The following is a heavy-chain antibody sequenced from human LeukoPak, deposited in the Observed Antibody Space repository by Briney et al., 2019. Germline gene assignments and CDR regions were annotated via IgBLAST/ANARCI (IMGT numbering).Heavy chain of an antibody. Sequence: PSETLSLTCTVSGGSISSSSYYWGWIRQPPGKGLEWIGSIYYSGSTYYNPSLKSRVTISVDTSKNQFSLKLSSVTAADTAVYYCAREAKGSRIAVAGPGDYYYYGMDVWGQGTTVTVSS. CDR3: AREAKGSRIAVAGPGDYYYYGMDV. CDR2: IYYSGST. CDR1: GGSISSSSYY. V-gene: IGHV4-39*07. J-gene: IGHJ6*02. D-gene: IGHD6-19*01.